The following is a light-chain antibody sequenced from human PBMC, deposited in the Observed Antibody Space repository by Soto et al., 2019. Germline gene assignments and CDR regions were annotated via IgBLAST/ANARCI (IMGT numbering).Light chain of an antibody. CDR2: DDR. CDR1: SDDIGGYNY. Sequence: QSVLTQPASVSGSPGQSITISCTGTSDDIGGYNYVSWYQHHPGKAPKLMIYDDRRRPSGIPDRFSGSKSGTSATLAITGLQTGDEADYHCGTWDSSLSVWMFGAGTKLTVL. J-gene: IGLJ3*02. CDR3: GTWDSSLSVWM. V-gene: IGLV1-51*01.